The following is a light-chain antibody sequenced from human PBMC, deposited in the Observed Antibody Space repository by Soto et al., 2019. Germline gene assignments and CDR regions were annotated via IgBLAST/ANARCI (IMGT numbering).Light chain of an antibody. J-gene: IGKJ1*01. CDR3: QIYNSSPWT. Sequence: EIALTQSPDTLSLSPGERATLSCRASQSVSSNFLAWYQQKPGQAPRLLFYGASTRAAGSPGRFSASGSGTEFSLTISSLEPDDFAVYYCQIYNSSPWTFGQGTRVAVK. CDR1: QSVSSNF. V-gene: IGKV3-20*01. CDR2: GAS.